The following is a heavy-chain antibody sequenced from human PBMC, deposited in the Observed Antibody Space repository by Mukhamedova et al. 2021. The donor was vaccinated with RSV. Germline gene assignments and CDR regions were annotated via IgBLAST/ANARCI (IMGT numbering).Heavy chain of an antibody. J-gene: IGHJ4*02. D-gene: IGHD3-10*01. CDR2: TRNKANSYTT. CDR1: Y. V-gene: IGHV3-72*01. Sequence: YMDWVRQAPGKGLEWVGRTRNKANSYTTEYAASVKGRFTISRDDSKNSLYLQMNSLKTEDTAVYYCARVRPMVRGGYYFDYWGQG. CDR3: ARVRPMVRGGYYFDY.